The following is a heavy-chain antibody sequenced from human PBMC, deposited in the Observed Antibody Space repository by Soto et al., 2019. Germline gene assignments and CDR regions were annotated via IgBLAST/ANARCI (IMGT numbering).Heavy chain of an antibody. CDR3: ARARYQLLHPYYYGMDV. CDR2: IHYSGST. J-gene: IGHJ6*02. Sequence: TLSLTCTVSGVSISSYYWSWIRQSPGKGLEWIGYIHYSGSTKSNPSLKSRVTISVDTSRNQVSLKLSSVTAADSAVYFCARARYQLLHPYYYGMDVWGQGSTVTGSS. CDR1: GVSISSYY. V-gene: IGHV4-59*01. D-gene: IGHD2-2*01.